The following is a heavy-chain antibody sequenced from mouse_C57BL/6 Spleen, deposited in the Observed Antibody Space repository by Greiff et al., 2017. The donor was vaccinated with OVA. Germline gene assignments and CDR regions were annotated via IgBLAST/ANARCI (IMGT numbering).Heavy chain of an antibody. Sequence: VQLQQPGAELVKPGASVKVSCKASGYTFTSYWMHWVKQRPGQGLEWIGGIHPSDSDTNYNQKFKGKATLTVDNSSSTAYMQLSSLTSEDSAVYYCAIRTTVVDFDVWGTGTTVTVSS. CDR3: AIRTTVVDFDV. V-gene: IGHV1-74*01. D-gene: IGHD1-1*01. CDR2: IHPSDSDT. CDR1: GYTFTSYW. J-gene: IGHJ1*03.